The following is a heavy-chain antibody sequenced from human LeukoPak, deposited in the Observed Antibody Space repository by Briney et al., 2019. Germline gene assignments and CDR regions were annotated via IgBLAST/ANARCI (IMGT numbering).Heavy chain of an antibody. J-gene: IGHJ4*02. CDR2: ISSSSSTI. V-gene: IGHV3-48*04. D-gene: IGHD2-8*01. Sequence: GGSLRLSCAASGFTFSTYSMKWVRQAPGKGLEWVSYISSSSSTIYYADSVRGRFTISRDNAKNSLYLQMNSLRADDTAVYYCARDNNGDYWGQGTLVTVSS. CDR3: ARDNNGDY. CDR1: GFTFSTYS.